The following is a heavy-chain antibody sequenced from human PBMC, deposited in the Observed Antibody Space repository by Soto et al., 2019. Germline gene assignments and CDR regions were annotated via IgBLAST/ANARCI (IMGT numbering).Heavy chain of an antibody. J-gene: IGHJ4*02. V-gene: IGHV1-69*06. CDR1: GGTFSNYA. D-gene: IGHD3-22*01. CDR2: IIPLFGTT. Sequence: QVQVVQSGAEVKKPGSSVKVSCKASGGTFSNYALNWVRQAPGHGLEWMGAIIPLFGTTNYAQKFQGRVTITADKSTSAAYMELRSPRSEETAVYYCARGVPYYYNSSGFPLNDWGQGTLVTVSA. CDR3: ARGVPYYYNSSGFPLND.